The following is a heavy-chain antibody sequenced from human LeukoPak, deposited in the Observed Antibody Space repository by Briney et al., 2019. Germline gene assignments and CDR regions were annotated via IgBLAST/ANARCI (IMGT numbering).Heavy chain of an antibody. D-gene: IGHD3-22*01. V-gene: IGHV1-2*02. CDR3: AREGGYDSGGPSARN. CDR2: INPNSGGT. CDR1: GYTFTGYY. Sequence: ASVKVSCKASGYTFTGYYMHWVRQAPGQGLEWMGWINPNSGGTNYAQKFQGRVTMTRDTSISTAYMELSRLRSDDTAVYYCAREGGYDSGGPSARNWGQGTLVTVSS. J-gene: IGHJ4*02.